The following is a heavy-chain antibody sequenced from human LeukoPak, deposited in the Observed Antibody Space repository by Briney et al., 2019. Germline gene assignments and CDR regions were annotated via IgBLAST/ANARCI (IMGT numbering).Heavy chain of an antibody. CDR3: ARDVRRSDSGYAMFDY. D-gene: IGHD5-12*01. J-gene: IGHJ4*02. Sequence: ASVKVSCKSSGYTFTIYPLHWARQAPGQRLEWMGLINTDKGNTKYSEEFQGRVTITRDTFASTTYMELSSLRSEDTAVYYCARDVRRSDSGYAMFDYWGQGTLVTVSS. V-gene: IGHV1-3*04. CDR2: INTDKGNT. CDR1: GYTFTIYP.